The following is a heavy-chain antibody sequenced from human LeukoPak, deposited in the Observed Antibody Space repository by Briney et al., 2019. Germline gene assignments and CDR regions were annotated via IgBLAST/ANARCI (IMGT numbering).Heavy chain of an antibody. CDR2: ISGNGLTT. V-gene: IGHV3-64*04. J-gene: IGHJ4*02. Sequence: PGGSLRLSCSASGFSFSISAMHWVRQAPGKGLQYVSVISGNGLTTSYADSVKGRFTISRDNSKNTLFLQMNSLRAEDTAIYYCAREWRSGRYSGFVYWGQGTLVTVSS. D-gene: IGHD1-26*01. CDR3: AREWRSGRYSGFVY. CDR1: GFSFSISA.